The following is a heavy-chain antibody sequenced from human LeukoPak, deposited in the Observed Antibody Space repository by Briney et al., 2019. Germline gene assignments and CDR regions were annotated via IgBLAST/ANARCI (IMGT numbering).Heavy chain of an antibody. CDR2: ISAYNGNT. V-gene: IGHV1-18*01. CDR3: ARDGVTRYFDSSGYYCPDY. J-gene: IGHJ4*02. Sequence: ASVKVSCKASGYTFTNYGISWVRQAPGQGLEWMGWISAYNGNTNYAQKLQGRVTMTTDTSTSTAYMELRSLRSDDTAVYYCARDGVTRYFDSSGYYCPDYWGQGTLVTVSS. D-gene: IGHD3-22*01. CDR1: GYTFTNYG.